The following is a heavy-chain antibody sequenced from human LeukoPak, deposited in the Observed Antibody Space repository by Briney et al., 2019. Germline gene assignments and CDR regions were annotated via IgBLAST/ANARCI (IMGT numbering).Heavy chain of an antibody. J-gene: IGHJ4*02. V-gene: IGHV3-30*18. Sequence: GGSLRLSCAASGFTFSGYGRYWVRQAPGKGLEWVAVISYDGSNKYYVDSVKGRFTISRDNSKNTLYLQMNSLRPEDTAVYYCAKDRGEQWLVTSFDYWGQGTLVTVSS. CDR3: AKDRGEQWLVTSFDY. D-gene: IGHD6-19*01. CDR1: GFTFSGYG. CDR2: ISYDGSNK.